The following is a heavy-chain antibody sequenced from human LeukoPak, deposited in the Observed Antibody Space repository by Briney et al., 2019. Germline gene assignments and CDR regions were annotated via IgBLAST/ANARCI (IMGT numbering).Heavy chain of an antibody. J-gene: IGHJ4*02. D-gene: IGHD6-13*01. Sequence: GASVKVSCKASGYTFTSYYMHWVRQAPGQGLEWMGIINPSGGSTSYAQKFQGRVTMTRDTSTSTVYMELSSPRSEDTAVYYCARDLRGYSSSYSQDYWGQGTLVTVSS. CDR2: INPSGGST. CDR1: GYTFTSYY. CDR3: ARDLRGYSSSYSQDY. V-gene: IGHV1-46*01.